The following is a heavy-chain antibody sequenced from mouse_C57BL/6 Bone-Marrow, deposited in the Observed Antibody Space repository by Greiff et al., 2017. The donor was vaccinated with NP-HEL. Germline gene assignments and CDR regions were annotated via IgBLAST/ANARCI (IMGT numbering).Heavy chain of an antibody. CDR3: ARRGYDYAAWFAY. CDR2: INPNNGGT. V-gene: IGHV1-26*01. D-gene: IGHD2-4*01. J-gene: IGHJ3*01. Sequence: EVQLQQSGPELVKPGASVKISCKASGYTFTDYYMNWVKQSHGKSLEWIGDINPNNGGTSYNQKFKGKATLTVDKSSSTAYMELRSLTSEDSAVYYCARRGYDYAAWFAYWGQGTLVTVSA. CDR1: GYTFTDYY.